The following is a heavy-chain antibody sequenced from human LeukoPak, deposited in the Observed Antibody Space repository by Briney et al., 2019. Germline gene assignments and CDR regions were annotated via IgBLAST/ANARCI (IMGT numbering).Heavy chain of an antibody. Sequence: GGTLRLSCAASGFTFSSYEMNWVRQAPGKGLEWVSYISSSGSTIYYADSVKGRFTISRDNAKSSLYLQMNSLRAEDTAVYYCARAFGPGYFDYWGQGTLVTVSS. D-gene: IGHD3-10*01. J-gene: IGHJ4*02. CDR3: ARAFGPGYFDY. V-gene: IGHV3-48*03. CDR2: ISSSGSTI. CDR1: GFTFSSYE.